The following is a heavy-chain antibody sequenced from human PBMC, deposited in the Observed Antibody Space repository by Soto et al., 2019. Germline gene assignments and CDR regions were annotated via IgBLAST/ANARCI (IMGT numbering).Heavy chain of an antibody. J-gene: IGHJ6*02. Sequence: QVRLVQSGGEVKKPGASVKVSCKASGYTFTSYGISWVRQAPGQGLEWMGWISAYNGNTNYAQKLQGRVTMTTDTSTSTAYMELRSLRSDDTAVYYCARDRMGLLWFGELPPPDYGMDVWGQGTTVTVSS. CDR3: ARDRMGLLWFGELPPPDYGMDV. CDR2: ISAYNGNT. V-gene: IGHV1-18*01. CDR1: GYTFTSYG. D-gene: IGHD3-10*01.